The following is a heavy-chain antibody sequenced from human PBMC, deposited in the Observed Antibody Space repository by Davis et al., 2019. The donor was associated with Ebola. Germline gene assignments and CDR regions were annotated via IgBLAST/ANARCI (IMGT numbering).Heavy chain of an antibody. CDR2: INPSGGST. CDR1: GYTFTGYY. D-gene: IGHD2-15*01. Sequence: ASVKVSCKASGYTFTGYYIHWVRQAPGQGLEWMGIINPSGGSTSHAQKFQGRVTITADESTSTAYMELSSLRSEDTAVYYCARDPPFCAGGSCYSYYGMDVWGKGTTVTVSS. J-gene: IGHJ6*04. CDR3: ARDPPFCAGGSCYSYYGMDV. V-gene: IGHV1-46*01.